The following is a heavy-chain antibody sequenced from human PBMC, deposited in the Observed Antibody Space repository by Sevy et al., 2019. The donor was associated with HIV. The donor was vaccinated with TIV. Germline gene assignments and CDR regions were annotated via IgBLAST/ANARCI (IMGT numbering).Heavy chain of an antibody. CDR3: TRVEGAADWGMDV. Sequence: GGSLRLSCRASGFTFDDYTMSWVRQAPGKGLEWVAFIRSKAYGGTTEYAASVKGRFTISRDESKSIAYLQMNSLKTEDTAVSYCTRVEGAADWGMDVWGQGTTVTLSS. J-gene: IGHJ6*02. CDR1: GFTFDDYT. D-gene: IGHD1-26*01. V-gene: IGHV3-49*04. CDR2: IRSKAYGGTT.